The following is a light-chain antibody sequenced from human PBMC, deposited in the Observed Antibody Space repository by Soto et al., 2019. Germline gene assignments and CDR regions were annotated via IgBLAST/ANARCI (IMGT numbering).Light chain of an antibody. J-gene: IGLJ2*01. CDR3: TSYSSSNTRVV. V-gene: IGLV2-14*01. CDR2: EVS. CDR1: SSDVGDYNY. Sequence: QSALTQPASVSGSPGQSITISCTGTSSDVGDYNYVSWYQQHPGKAPKLMIYEVSNRPPGVSNRFSGSKSGNTASLTISGLQAEDEADYYCTSYSSSNTRVVFGGGTKLTVL.